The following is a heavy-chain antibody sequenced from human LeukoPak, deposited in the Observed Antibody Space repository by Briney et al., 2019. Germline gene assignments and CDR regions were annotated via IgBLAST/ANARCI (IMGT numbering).Heavy chain of an antibody. CDR2: IIPIFGTA. Sequence: SSVKVSCKASGGTFSSYAISWVRQAPGQGLEWMGGIIPIFGTANYAQKFQGRVTITADESTSTAYMELSSLRSEDTAVYHCARLNCSSTSCYSVYWNWFDPWGQGTLVTVSS. CDR3: ARLNCSSTSCYSVYWNWFDP. CDR1: GGTFSSYA. J-gene: IGHJ5*02. V-gene: IGHV1-69*01. D-gene: IGHD2-2*02.